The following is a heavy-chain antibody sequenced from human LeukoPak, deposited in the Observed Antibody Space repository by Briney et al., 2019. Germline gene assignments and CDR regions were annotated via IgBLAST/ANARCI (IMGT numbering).Heavy chain of an antibody. Sequence: GASVKVSCKASGYTFTSYYMHWVRQAPGQGLEWMGIINPSGGSTSYAQKFQGRVTMTRDTSTSTVYMELSSLRSEDTAVYYCARDLLRSPIFGVVIGGIDYWGQGTLVTVSS. CDR2: INPSGGST. D-gene: IGHD3-3*01. CDR3: ARDLLRSPIFGVVIGGIDY. J-gene: IGHJ4*02. V-gene: IGHV1-46*01. CDR1: GYTFTSYY.